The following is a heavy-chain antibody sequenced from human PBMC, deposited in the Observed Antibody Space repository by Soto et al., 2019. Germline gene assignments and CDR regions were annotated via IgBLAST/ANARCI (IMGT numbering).Heavy chain of an antibody. CDR1: GYTFTSYG. D-gene: IGHD2-21*02. J-gene: IGHJ5*02. Sequence: QVQLVQSGAEVKKPGASVKVSCKASGYTFTSYGISWVRQAPGQGLAWMGWSSGYNGDTNYAQKLHGRDTMTTDTSTSTAYMELRSLTSDDTAVYYSARDKGAYCGGDCYSTWFDHWGQGTLVTVSS. CDR2: SSGYNGDT. CDR3: ARDKGAYCGGDCYSTWFDH. V-gene: IGHV1-18*01.